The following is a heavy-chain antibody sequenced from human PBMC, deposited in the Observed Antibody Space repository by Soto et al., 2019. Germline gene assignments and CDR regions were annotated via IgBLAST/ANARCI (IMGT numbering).Heavy chain of an antibody. CDR2: ISYDGSNK. CDR1: GFTFSGYA. V-gene: IGHV3-30-3*01. D-gene: IGHD6-19*01. Sequence: PGGSLRLSCAASGFTFSGYAMHWVRQAPGKGLEWVAVISYDGSNKYYADSVKGRFTISRDNSKNTLYLQMNSLRAEDTAVYYCAREAAVAGLNRGYFDYWGQGTLVTVSS. J-gene: IGHJ4*02. CDR3: AREAAVAGLNRGYFDY.